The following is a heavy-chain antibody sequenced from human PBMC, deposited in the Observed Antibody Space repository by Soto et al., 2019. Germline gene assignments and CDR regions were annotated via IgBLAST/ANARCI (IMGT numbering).Heavy chain of an antibody. Sequence: SETLSLTCTVSGGSISSYYWSWIRQPPGKGLEWIGYIYYSGSTNYNPSLKSRVTISVDTSKNQFSLKLSSVTAADTAVYYCARSYDFWSGYYPYNWFDPWGQGPLVTVS. CDR2: IYYSGST. CDR1: GGSISSYY. V-gene: IGHV4-59*01. J-gene: IGHJ5*02. CDR3: ARSYDFWSGYYPYNWFDP. D-gene: IGHD3-3*01.